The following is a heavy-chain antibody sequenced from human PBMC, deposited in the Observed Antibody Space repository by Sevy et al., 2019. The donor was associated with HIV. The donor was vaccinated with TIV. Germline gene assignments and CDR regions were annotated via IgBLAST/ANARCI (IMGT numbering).Heavy chain of an antibody. J-gene: IGHJ4*02. CDR1: GGSFSGYY. CDR3: ARGTAGYYFDF. CDR2: INHSGST. V-gene: IGHV4-34*01. Sequence: SETLSLTCAVYGGSFSGYYWSWIRQPPGKGLEWIGEINHSGSTNYNPSLKSRVTISVDTSKNQFSLKLTSVTAADTAVYYCARGTAGYYFDFWGQGTLVTISS. D-gene: IGHD2-15*01.